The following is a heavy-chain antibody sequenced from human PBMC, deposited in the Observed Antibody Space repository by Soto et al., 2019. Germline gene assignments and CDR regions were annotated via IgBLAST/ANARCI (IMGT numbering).Heavy chain of an antibody. CDR1: GGCIRGSH. V-gene: IGHV4-4*07. CDR3: VKNYRPYGPGWFDP. Sequence: SETLSLTCIVSGGCIRGSHWSWIRQSAAKGLEWIGRIYASGTTNYNPSLKTRVTMSVDASKNQFSLDLKSVTAADAAVYYCVKNYRPYGPGWFDPCGQGILGTVS. CDR2: IYASGTT. D-gene: IGHD3-16*02. J-gene: IGHJ5*02.